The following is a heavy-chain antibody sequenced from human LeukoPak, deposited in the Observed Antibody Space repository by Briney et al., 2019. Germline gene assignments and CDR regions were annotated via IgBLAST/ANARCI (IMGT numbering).Heavy chain of an antibody. Sequence: PGGSLRLSCAASEFTFTSYELNWVRQAPGKGLEWVSYISSSGNTISYADSVKGRFTISRDNAKNSLYLQMNSLRAEDTAVYYCARHQAQYYYDSSGYLDPLDYWGQGTLVTVSS. V-gene: IGHV3-48*03. J-gene: IGHJ4*02. D-gene: IGHD3-22*01. CDR1: EFTFTSYE. CDR2: ISSSGNTI. CDR3: ARHQAQYYYDSSGYLDPLDY.